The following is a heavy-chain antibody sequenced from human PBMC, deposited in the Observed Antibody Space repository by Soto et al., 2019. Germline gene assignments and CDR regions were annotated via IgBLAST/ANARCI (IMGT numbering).Heavy chain of an antibody. D-gene: IGHD5-12*01. CDR3: ARGRKRVATHVDY. Sequence: KPSETLSLTCAVYGGSFSGYYWSWIRQPPGKGLEWIGEINHSGSTNYNPSLKSRVTISVDTSKNQFSLKLSSVTAADTAVYYCARGRKRVATHVDYWGQGTLVTVSS. J-gene: IGHJ4*02. CDR2: INHSGST. CDR1: GGSFSGYY. V-gene: IGHV4-34*01.